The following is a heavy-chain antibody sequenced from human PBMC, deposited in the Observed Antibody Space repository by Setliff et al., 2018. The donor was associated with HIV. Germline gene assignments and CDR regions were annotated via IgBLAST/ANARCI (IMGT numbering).Heavy chain of an antibody. V-gene: IGHV1-69-2*01. CDR1: GYSFTDYY. J-gene: IGHJ4*02. CDR3: VAEMADGIYYFDY. CDR2: VDPEDGDI. D-gene: IGHD2-21*01. Sequence: ASVKVSCKASGYSFTDYYMHWVQQAPGKGLEWMGRVDPEDGDIIYAERFQGRVTITADISTGIGYMEINRLRSDDTAVYYCVAEMADGIYYFDYWGQGTLVTVSS.